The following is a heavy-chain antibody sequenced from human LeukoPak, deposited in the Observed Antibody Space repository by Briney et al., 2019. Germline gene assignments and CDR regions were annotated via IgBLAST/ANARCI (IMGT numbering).Heavy chain of an antibody. D-gene: IGHD3-10*01. CDR3: ASGRGFGRYYFDY. CDR2: IKQDGSEK. V-gene: IGHV3-7*01. J-gene: IGHJ4*02. Sequence: PGGSLRLSCAASGFTFSSYWMSWVRQAPGKGLEWVANIKQDGSEKYYVDSVKGRFTISRDNAKNSLYLQMNSLRAEDTAVYYCASGRGFGRYYFDYWGQGTLVTVSS. CDR1: GFTFSSYW.